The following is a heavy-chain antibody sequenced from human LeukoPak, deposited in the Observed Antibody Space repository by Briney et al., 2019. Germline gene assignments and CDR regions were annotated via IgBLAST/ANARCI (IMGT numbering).Heavy chain of an antibody. Sequence: SETLSLTCTVSGGSISSYYWSWIRQPPGKGLEWIGYIYYSGSTNYNPYLKSRVTISVDTSKNQFSLKLSSVTAADTAVYYCAREVRYYDSSGYSFDYWGQGTLVTVSS. J-gene: IGHJ4*02. CDR1: GGSISSYY. D-gene: IGHD3-22*01. CDR3: AREVRYYDSSGYSFDY. CDR2: IYYSGST. V-gene: IGHV4-59*01.